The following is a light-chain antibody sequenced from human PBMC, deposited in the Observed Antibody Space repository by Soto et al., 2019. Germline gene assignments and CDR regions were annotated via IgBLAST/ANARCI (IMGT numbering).Light chain of an antibody. V-gene: IGKV3-15*01. CDR1: RDISSN. CDR2: DAS. CDR3: HQYNNWPPWT. Sequence: IVMTQSPATLSVSPGERATLSCRASRDISSNLAWYQQKPGQAPRLLIYDASTRATGIPARFSGSGSGTEFTLTISSLQSEDFAVYYCHQYNNWPPWTFGQGTKVEIK. J-gene: IGKJ1*01.